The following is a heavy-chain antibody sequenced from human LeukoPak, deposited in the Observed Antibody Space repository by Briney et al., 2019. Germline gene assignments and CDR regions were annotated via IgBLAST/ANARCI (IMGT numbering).Heavy chain of an antibody. J-gene: IGHJ4*02. CDR1: GYTFTGYY. Sequence: ASVKVSCKASGYTFTGYYMYWVRQAPGQGLEWMGWINPNSGGTNYAQKFQGRVTMTRDTSISTAYMELSRLRSDDTAVYYCARGAYGDFWRGYYGGYFDYWGQGTLVTVSS. CDR2: INPNSGGT. V-gene: IGHV1-2*02. D-gene: IGHD3-3*01. CDR3: ARGAYGDFWRGYYGGYFDY.